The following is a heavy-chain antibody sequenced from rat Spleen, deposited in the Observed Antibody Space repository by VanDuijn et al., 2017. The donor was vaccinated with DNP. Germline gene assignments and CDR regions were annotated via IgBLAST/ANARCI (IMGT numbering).Heavy chain of an antibody. J-gene: IGHJ2*01. CDR2: ISPSGGKT. V-gene: IGHV5-25*01. Sequence: EVQLVESGGGLVQPGRSLNLSCAASGFTFSDYDMAWVRQAPKKGLEWVTTISPSGGKTYYRDSVKGRFTISRDNAESTLYLQMDSLRSEDMATYYCARQGPAITTRYFDYWGQGVMVTVSS. CDR1: GFTFSDYD. D-gene: IGHD1-4*01. CDR3: ARQGPAITTRYFDY.